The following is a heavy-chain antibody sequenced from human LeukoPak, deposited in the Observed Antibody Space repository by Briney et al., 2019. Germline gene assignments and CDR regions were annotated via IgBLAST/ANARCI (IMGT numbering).Heavy chain of an antibody. D-gene: IGHD3/OR15-3a*01. J-gene: IGHJ4*02. CDR2: IRSDGRTT. CDR1: GFTFSSYW. V-gene: IGHV3-74*01. Sequence: PGGSLRLSCAASGFTFSSYWMHWVREGPGKGLVWVSHIRSDGRTTYYADSVKGRFTIYRENAKNTLYLQMSSLRAEDTAVYYCARGTGYSVFDSWGQGTLVTVSS. CDR3: ARGTGYSVFDS.